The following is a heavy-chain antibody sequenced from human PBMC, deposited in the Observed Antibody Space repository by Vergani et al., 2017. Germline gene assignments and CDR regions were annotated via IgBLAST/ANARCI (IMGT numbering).Heavy chain of an antibody. J-gene: IGHJ4*02. Sequence: QVQLVESGGGVVQPGTSLRLSCVVSGFALNRHAMYWVRQAPGKGLEWVVGISFDGTNEYYPDLVKGRFTISRDIAKNTLYLQVRSLRLEDTGVYHCVRDRDLCAGGRCYTEAWDYWGQGTPVTVSS. CDR3: VRDRDLCAGGRCYTEAWDY. CDR1: GFALNRHA. D-gene: IGHD2-2*02. V-gene: IGHV3-30-3*01. CDR2: ISFDGTNE.